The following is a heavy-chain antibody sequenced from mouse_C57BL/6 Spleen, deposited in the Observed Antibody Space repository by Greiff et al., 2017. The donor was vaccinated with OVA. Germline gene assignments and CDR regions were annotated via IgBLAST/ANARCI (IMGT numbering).Heavy chain of an antibody. D-gene: IGHD1-1*01. J-gene: IGHJ2*01. CDR3: ARWGSSLYYFDY. V-gene: IGHV1-82*01. CDR1: GYAFSSSW. CDR2: IYPGDGDT. Sequence: QVQLQQSGPALVKPGASVKISCKASGYAFSSSWMNWVKQRPGKGLEWIGRIYPGDGDTNYNGKFKGKATLTADKSSSTAYMQLSSLTSEDSAVYFCARWGSSLYYFDYWGQGTTLTVSS.